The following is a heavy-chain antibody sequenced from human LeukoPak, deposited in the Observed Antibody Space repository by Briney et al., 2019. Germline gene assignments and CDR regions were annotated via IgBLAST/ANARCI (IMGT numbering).Heavy chain of an antibody. CDR1: GFTFDDYA. D-gene: IGHD3-22*01. CDR2: ISWDGGST. V-gene: IGHV3-43D*03. J-gene: IGHJ4*02. Sequence: PGGSLRLSCSASGFTFDDYAMHWVRQAPGKGLEWVSLISWDGGSTYYADSVKGRFTISRDNSKNSLYLQMNSLRAEDTALYYCAKDSSGYYWDYWGQGTLVTVSS. CDR3: AKDSSGYYWDY.